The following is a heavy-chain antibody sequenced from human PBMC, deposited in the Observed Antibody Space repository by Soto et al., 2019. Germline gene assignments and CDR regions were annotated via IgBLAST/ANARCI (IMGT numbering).Heavy chain of an antibody. D-gene: IGHD1-26*01. Sequence: GASVKVSCKTSGYTFSNYGITWVRQAPGQALEWLGWISLYSDGTNYAQKFQGRVSMTTDTSTTTAYMELRSLRSDDTAVYYCARVVPGAEAWFGTWGQGTLVTVSS. CDR1: GYTFSNYG. CDR2: ISLYSDGT. J-gene: IGHJ5*02. V-gene: IGHV1-18*01. CDR3: ARVVPGAEAWFGT.